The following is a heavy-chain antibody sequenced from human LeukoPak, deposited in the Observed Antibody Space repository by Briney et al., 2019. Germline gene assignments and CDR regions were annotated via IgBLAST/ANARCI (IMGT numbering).Heavy chain of an antibody. CDR3: ARVGWGSFDY. D-gene: IGHD6-19*01. V-gene: IGHV3-48*04. CDR2: ISSSSSTI. CDR1: GFTFSSYS. J-gene: IGHJ4*02. Sequence: GGSLRLSCAASGFTFSSYSMNWVRQAPGKGLEWVSYISSSSSTIYYADSVKGRITISRGNAKNSLYLQMNSLRAEDTAVYYCARVGWGSFDYWGQGTLVTVSS.